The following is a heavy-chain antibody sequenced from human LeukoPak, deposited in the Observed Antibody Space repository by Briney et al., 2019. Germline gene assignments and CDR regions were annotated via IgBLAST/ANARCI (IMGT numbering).Heavy chain of an antibody. J-gene: IGHJ3*02. D-gene: IGHD6-19*01. Sequence: EASVKVSCKASGYTFTSYDINWVRQATGQGLEWMGWVNPNSGNTGYAQKFQGRVTITRNTSISTAYMELSSLRSEDTAVYYCAGSVAVAGSDAFDIWGQGTMVTVSS. CDR1: GYTFTSYD. CDR2: VNPNSGNT. V-gene: IGHV1-8*03. CDR3: AGSVAVAGSDAFDI.